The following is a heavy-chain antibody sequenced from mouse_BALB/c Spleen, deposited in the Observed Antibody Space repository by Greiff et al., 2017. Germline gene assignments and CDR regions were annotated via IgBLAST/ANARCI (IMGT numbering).Heavy chain of an antibody. Sequence: VQLQQSGPELVKPGASVKISCKASGYAFSSSWMNWVKQRPGQGLEWIGRIYPGDGDTNYNGKFKGKATLTADKSSSTAYMQLSSLTSVDSAVYFCARGDSSYGGYYAMDYWGQGTTLTVSS. CDR1: GYAFSSSW. CDR2: IYPGDGDT. D-gene: IGHD1-1*01. J-gene: IGHJ4*01. V-gene: IGHV1-82*01. CDR3: ARGDSSYGGYYAMDY.